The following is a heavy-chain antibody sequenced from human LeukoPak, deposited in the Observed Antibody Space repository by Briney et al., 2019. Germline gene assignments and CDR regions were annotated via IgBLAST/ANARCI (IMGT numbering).Heavy chain of an antibody. Sequence: ASETLSLTCAVYGGSFSGYYWSWIRQPPGKGLEWIGDINHSGSTNYNPSLKSRVTTSVDTSKNQFSLKLSSVTAADTAVYYCARGVAAAGRGVWFDPWGQGTLVTVSS. CDR1: GGSFSGYY. J-gene: IGHJ5*02. V-gene: IGHV4-34*01. CDR2: INHSGST. CDR3: ARGVAAAGRGVWFDP. D-gene: IGHD6-13*01.